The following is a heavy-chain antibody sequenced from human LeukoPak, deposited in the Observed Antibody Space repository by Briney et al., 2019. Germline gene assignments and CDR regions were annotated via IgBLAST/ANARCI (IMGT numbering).Heavy chain of an antibody. CDR2: INHSGST. Sequence: SETLSLTCAVYGGSFSGYFWSWIRQSPGKGLEWIGEINHSGSTNYNPSLKSRVTISVDASKKQFSLKLSSVTAADTAVYYCARGRGYNSFDYWGQGTLVTVSS. CDR1: GGSFSGYF. J-gene: IGHJ4*02. D-gene: IGHD5-24*01. V-gene: IGHV4-34*01. CDR3: ARGRGYNSFDY.